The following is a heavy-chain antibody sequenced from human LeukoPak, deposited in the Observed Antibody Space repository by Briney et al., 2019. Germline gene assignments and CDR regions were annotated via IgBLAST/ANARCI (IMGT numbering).Heavy chain of an antibody. D-gene: IGHD3-9*01. CDR1: GFTFSSYA. CDR2: ISYDGSNK. V-gene: IGHV3-30-3*01. Sequence: GRSLRLSCAASGFTFSSYAMHWVRQAPGKGLEWVAVISYDGSNKYYADSVKGRFTISRDNSKNTLYLQMNSLRAEDTAVYYCARGLLRYFDWLPSPFDYWGQGTLVTVSS. CDR3: ARGLLRYFDWLPSPFDY. J-gene: IGHJ4*02.